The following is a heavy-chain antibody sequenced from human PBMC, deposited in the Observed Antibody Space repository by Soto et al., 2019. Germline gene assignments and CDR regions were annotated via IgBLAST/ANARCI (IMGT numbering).Heavy chain of an antibody. CDR2: IDWGDEK. Sequence: ESFPTLVNPTQTLTLTCTFSGFSLITIGICVSCILQPRGKALECLALIDWGDEKYYSTSLKTRLTISKDTSKNQVVLTMTNMDPVDTATYYCARIRNTRGSGWYYFDYWGQGTLVTVSS. CDR1: GFSLITIGIC. CDR3: ARIRNTRGSGWYYFDY. V-gene: IGHV2-70*01. J-gene: IGHJ4*02. D-gene: IGHD6-19*01.